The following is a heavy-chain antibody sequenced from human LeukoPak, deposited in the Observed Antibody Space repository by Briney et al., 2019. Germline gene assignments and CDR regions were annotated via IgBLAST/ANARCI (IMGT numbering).Heavy chain of an antibody. Sequence: GGSLRLSCAASGFTFSSYWMSWVRQAPGKGLEWAANIKQDGSEKYYVDSVKGRFTISRDNAKNSLYLQMNSLRAEDTAVYYCARAGSSSWYSGSYWSYWGQGTLVTVSS. CDR2: IKQDGSEK. J-gene: IGHJ4*02. CDR1: GFTFSSYW. D-gene: IGHD1-26*01. V-gene: IGHV3-7*01. CDR3: ARAGSSSWYSGSYWSY.